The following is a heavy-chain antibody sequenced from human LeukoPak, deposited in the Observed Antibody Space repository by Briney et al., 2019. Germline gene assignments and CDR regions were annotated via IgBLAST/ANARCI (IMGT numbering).Heavy chain of an antibody. CDR3: ARATRSTGFDY. J-gene: IGHJ4*02. Sequence: SETLSLTCAVYGGSFSGYYWSWIRQPPGKGLEWIGEINHSGSTNYNPSLKSRVTISVDTSKNQFSLKLSSVTAADTAVYYCARATRSTGFDYWGQGTLVTVSS. V-gene: IGHV4-34*09. D-gene: IGHD2-2*01. CDR1: GGSFSGYY. CDR2: INHSGST.